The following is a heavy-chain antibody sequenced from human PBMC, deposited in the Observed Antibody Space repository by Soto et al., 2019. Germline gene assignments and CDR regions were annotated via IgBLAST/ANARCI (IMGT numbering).Heavy chain of an antibody. CDR3: ARRDLSRGRNWFDP. D-gene: IGHD2-21*01. J-gene: IGHJ5*02. CDR1: GGSISSSSSY. CDR2: IYYSGTT. V-gene: IGHV4-39*01. Sequence: QLQLQESGPGLVKPSETLSLTCTVSGGSISSSSSYWAWIRQPPGKGLEWIGSIYYSGTTYYNPSLKSRVTISVDTSKNQFSLKLSSVTAADTVVYYCARRDLSRGRNWFDPWGQGTLVTVSS.